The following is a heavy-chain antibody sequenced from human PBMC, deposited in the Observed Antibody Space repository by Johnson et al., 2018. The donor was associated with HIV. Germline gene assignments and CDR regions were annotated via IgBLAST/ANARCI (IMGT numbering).Heavy chain of an antibody. V-gene: IGHV3-30*02. D-gene: IGHD3-22*01. CDR1: GFTFSTYV. CDR2: IWYDGSNK. Sequence: QVQLVESGGGLVQPGGSLRLSCAASGFTFSTYVMTWVRQAAGKGLEWVALIWYDGSNKYYADSVKGRFTISRDNSKNTLYLQMNSLRPEDTAVYYCAKSGAYYDSSAYHDACDIWGQGTMVTVSS. J-gene: IGHJ3*02. CDR3: AKSGAYYDSSAYHDACDI.